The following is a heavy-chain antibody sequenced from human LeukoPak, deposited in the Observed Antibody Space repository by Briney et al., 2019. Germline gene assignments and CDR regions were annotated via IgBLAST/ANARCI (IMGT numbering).Heavy chain of an antibody. V-gene: IGHV4-59*01. J-gene: IGHJ6*02. CDR1: GGSLTNLY. CDR3: AKGGSTNFYYGDV. Sequence: SETLSLTCSVSGGSLTNLYWTWIRQPPGKGLEWIGDIYDSGSTRYNTSLESRVTISVDTSKNQFSLKLSSVTAADTAVYYCAKGGSTNFYYGDVWGQGTTVTVSS. D-gene: IGHD2/OR15-2a*01. CDR2: IYDSGST.